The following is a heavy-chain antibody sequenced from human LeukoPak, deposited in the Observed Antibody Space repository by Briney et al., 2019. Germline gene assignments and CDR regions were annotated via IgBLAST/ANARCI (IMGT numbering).Heavy chain of an antibody. V-gene: IGHV3-9*01. D-gene: IGHD3-22*01. CDR1: GFTFDDYA. Sequence: PGGSLRLSCAASGFTFDDYAMHWVRQAPGKGLEWVSGISWNSGSIGYADSVKGRFTISRDNAKNSLYLQMNSLRAEDTAVYYCARDEVNYYYYYGMDVWGQGTTVTVSS. J-gene: IGHJ6*02. CDR2: ISWNSGSI. CDR3: ARDEVNYYYYYGMDV.